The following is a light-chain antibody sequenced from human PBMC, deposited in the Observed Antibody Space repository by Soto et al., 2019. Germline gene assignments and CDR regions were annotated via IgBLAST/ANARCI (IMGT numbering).Light chain of an antibody. Sequence: EIVMTQSPATLSVSPGGTATLSCRASQGLGSRLAWYQQKPGQAPRLLIYDASTRATGVPDRFSGSESETEFTLTISSLQSEDFAVYYCQPYHGWVKAFGQGTKLEIK. J-gene: IGKJ2*01. V-gene: IGKV3-15*01. CDR3: QPYHGWVKA. CDR1: QGLGSR. CDR2: DAS.